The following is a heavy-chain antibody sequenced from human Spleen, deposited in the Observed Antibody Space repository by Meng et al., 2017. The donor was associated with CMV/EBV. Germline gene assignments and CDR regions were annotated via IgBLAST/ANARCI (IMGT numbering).Heavy chain of an antibody. CDR1: GFTLSSYA. D-gene: IGHD4-23*01. J-gene: IGHJ4*02. CDR3: AKTGPDGGFETF. V-gene: IGHV3-30*02. CDR2: IRYDGTNK. Sequence: GESLKISCAASGFTLSSYAMHWVRQAPGKGLEWVAFIRYDGTNKYYAGSVKGRFTISRDNSKNTLFLQMDSLRAEDTAVYYCAKTGPDGGFETFWGQGTLVTVSS.